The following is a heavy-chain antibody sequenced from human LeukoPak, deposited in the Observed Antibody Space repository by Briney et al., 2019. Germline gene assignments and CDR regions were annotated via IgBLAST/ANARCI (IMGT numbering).Heavy chain of an antibody. V-gene: IGHV3-21*01. Sequence: GGSLRLSCAASGFTFNSYSMTWVRQAPGKGLEWVSSISSSSSYIYYADSVKGRFTISRDNAKNSLYLQMNSLRAEDTAVYYCARSGSGYYFDYWGQGTLVTVSS. D-gene: IGHD3-10*01. CDR3: ARSGSGYYFDY. J-gene: IGHJ4*02. CDR2: ISSSSSYI. CDR1: GFTFNSYS.